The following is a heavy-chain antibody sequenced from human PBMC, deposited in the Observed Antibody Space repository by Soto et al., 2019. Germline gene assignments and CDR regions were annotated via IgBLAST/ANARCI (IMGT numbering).Heavy chain of an antibody. J-gene: IGHJ4*02. V-gene: IGHV3-15*01. CDR2: IKSKRDGGTT. CDR3: VEGWNDF. D-gene: IGHD1-1*01. Sequence: HLVESGGDLVKPGGSLRLSCAASGFMFSSAWMSWVRQAPGKGLEWVGRIKSKRDGGTTEYAPPVKGRFVISRDDSKNTLYLQMNSLKTDDTAVYYCVEGWNDFWGQGTLVAVSS. CDR1: GFMFSSAW.